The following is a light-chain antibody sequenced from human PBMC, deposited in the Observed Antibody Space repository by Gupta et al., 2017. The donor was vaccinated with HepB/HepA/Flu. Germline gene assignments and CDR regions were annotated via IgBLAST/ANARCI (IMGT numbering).Light chain of an antibody. CDR1: QSLLHSNGYNY. CDR3: RQALQTWCS. J-gene: IGKJ2*04. V-gene: IGKV2-28*01. CDR2: LGS. Sequence: DIVMTQSPLSLPVTPGEPASISCRSSQSLLHSNGYNYLDWYLQKPGQSPQLLIYLGSNRASGVPDRFSGSGSGTDFTLKISRMEAEDVGVYYCRQALQTWCSFGQGTKMEIK.